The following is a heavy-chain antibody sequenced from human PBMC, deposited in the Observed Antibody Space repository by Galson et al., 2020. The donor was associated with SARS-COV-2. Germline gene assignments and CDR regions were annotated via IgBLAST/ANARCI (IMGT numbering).Heavy chain of an antibody. CDR3: ARDNTMVQGGGRDYYYYYGMDV. V-gene: IGHV4-61*02. Sequence: SETLSLTCTVSGGSISSGSYYWSWIRQPAGKGLEWIGRIYTSGSTNYNPSLKSRVTISVDTSKNQFYLKLSSVTAADTAVYYCARDNTMVQGGGRDYYYYYGMDVWGQGTTVTVSS. CDR2: IYTSGST. D-gene: IGHD3-10*01. CDR1: GGSISSGSYY. J-gene: IGHJ6*02.